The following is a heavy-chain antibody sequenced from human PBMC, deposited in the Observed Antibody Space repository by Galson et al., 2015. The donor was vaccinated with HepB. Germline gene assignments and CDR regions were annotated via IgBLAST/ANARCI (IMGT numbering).Heavy chain of an antibody. CDR3: ARWGKGSGYPYNWFDP. V-gene: IGHV1-69*13. D-gene: IGHD5-12*01. CDR1: GGTFSSYA. J-gene: IGHJ5*02. Sequence: SVKVSCKASGGTFSSYAISWVRQAPGQGLEWMGGIIPIFGTANYAQKFQGRVTITADESTSTAYMELSSLRSEDTAVYYCARWGKGSGYPYNWFDPWGQGTLVTVSS. CDR2: IIPIFGTA.